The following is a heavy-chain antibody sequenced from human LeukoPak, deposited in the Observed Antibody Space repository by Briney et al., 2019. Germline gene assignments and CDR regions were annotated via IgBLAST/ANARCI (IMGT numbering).Heavy chain of an antibody. CDR2: IYYSGST. Sequence: PSETLSLTCTVSGGSISSHYWSWIRQPPGEGLEWIGYIYYSGSTKYNPSLKGRVTLSVDTSKYQLSPELTSVTAADTAVYYCARHLRGSLTAIYYQYGLDVWGQGTAVTISS. J-gene: IGHJ6*02. CDR3: ARHLRGSLTAIYYQYGLDV. V-gene: IGHV4-59*08. CDR1: GGSISSHY. D-gene: IGHD2-21*02.